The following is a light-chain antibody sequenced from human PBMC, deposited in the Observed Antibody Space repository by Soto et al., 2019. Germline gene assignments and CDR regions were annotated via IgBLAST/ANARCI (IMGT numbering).Light chain of an antibody. J-gene: IGLJ1*01. CDR2: DVS. CDR1: SSDIGDSNY. V-gene: IGLV2-14*03. Sequence: QSALTQPASVSGSPGQSITISCTGTSSDIGDSNYVSWYQQNPGKAPKLVIYDVSNRPSGVSNRFSGSKSANTASLTISGLQAEDEADYYCSSFRSSSTSYVFGTGTKLTVL. CDR3: SSFRSSSTSYV.